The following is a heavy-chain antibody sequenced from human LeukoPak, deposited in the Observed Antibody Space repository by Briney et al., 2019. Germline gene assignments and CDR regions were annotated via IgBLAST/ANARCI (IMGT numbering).Heavy chain of an antibody. CDR1: GVSISSYY. CDR3: ARYADDGGNAEDAFEL. CDR2: IYYSGSA. Sequence: AETLSLTCAVSGVSISSYYWSWVRQPPGKGLEWVGYIYYSGSANYNPSPMSRVTTSVDTSKNQLSLKLSSVTAADTAGYYCARYADDGGNAEDAFELWGQGTMVTVSS. D-gene: IGHD4-23*01. J-gene: IGHJ3*01. V-gene: IGHV4-59*12.